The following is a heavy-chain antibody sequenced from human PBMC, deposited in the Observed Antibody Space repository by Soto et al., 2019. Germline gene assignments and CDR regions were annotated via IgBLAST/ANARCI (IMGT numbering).Heavy chain of an antibody. J-gene: IGHJ5*02. V-gene: IGHV4-31*03. CDR2: IYYSGST. Sequence: PSETLSLTCTVSGGSISSGGYYWSWIRQHPGKGLEGIGYIYYSGSTYYNPSLKSRVTISVDTSKNLFSLKLSSVTAADTAVYYCARDCMATEEWFDPWGQGTLVTVTS. CDR3: ARDCMATEEWFDP. D-gene: IGHD5-12*01. CDR1: GGSISSGGYY.